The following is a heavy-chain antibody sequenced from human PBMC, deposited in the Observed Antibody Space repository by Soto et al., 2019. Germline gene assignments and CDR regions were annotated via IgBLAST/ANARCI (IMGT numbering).Heavy chain of an antibody. J-gene: IGHJ3*02. V-gene: IGHV3-33*01. CDR1: GFTFSSYG. D-gene: IGHD6-19*01. CDR2: IWYDGGNK. CDR3: ARVTDSSGWYWAFDI. Sequence: QVQLVESGGGVVQPGRSLRLSCAASGFTFSSYGMHWVRQAPGKGLEWVAVIWYDGGNKFYAGSVKGRFTIPRYNSKNTRYLQMNSLRAEDTAVYYCARVTDSSGWYWAFDIWGQGTMVTVSS.